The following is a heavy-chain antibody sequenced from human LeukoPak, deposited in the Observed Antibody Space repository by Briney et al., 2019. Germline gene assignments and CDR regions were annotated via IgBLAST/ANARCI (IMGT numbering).Heavy chain of an antibody. CDR1: GGSVSSGSYY. D-gene: IGHD1-26*01. V-gene: IGHV4-39*07. J-gene: IGHJ4*02. Sequence: SETLSLTCTVSGGSVSSGSYYWGWIRQPPGKGLEWIGNIYYSGSTYYNPSLKSRVTISVETSKNQFSLKLSPVTAADTAVYYCARDGRFPPEVLPRYFDYWGQGTLVTVSS. CDR3: ARDGRFPPEVLPRYFDY. CDR2: IYYSGST.